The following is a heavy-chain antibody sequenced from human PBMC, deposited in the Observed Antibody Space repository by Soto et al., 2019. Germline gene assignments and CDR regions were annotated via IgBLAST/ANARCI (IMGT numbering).Heavy chain of an antibody. D-gene: IGHD5-12*01. CDR2: IFSSGST. J-gene: IGHJ4*02. CDR1: GDSVSKYY. V-gene: IGHV4-4*07. CDR3: ARLAYSHYST. Sequence: SETLSLTCTVSGDSVSKYYWSWVRQPAGKGLEWIGRIFSSGSTSFNPSLESRVAMSVDTSKNHFSLNLSSVTAADTAVYYCARLAYSHYSTWGQGTLVTVSS.